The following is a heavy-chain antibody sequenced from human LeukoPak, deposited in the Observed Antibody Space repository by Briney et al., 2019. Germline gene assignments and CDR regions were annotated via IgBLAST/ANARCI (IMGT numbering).Heavy chain of an antibody. CDR3: ARVGYSNSYDF. D-gene: IGHD5-18*01. Sequence: ASLKVSCKASGYTFTTFDINWVRQATGQGLEWMAWMNPNNGNTGNAQKFQGRVTITWDSSISTAYMELSSLRSEDTAVYYCARVGYSNSYDFWGQGTLVTVSS. J-gene: IGHJ4*02. CDR1: GYTFTTFD. V-gene: IGHV1-8*03. CDR2: MNPNNGNT.